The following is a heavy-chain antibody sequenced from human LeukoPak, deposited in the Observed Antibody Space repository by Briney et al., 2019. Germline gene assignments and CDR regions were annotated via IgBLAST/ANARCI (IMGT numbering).Heavy chain of an antibody. CDR2: ISYDGSNK. D-gene: IGHD5-12*01. Sequence: RGSLRLSCAASGFTFSSYAMHWVRQAPGKGLEWVAVISYDGSNKYYADSVKGRFTISRDNSKNTLYLQMNSLRAEDTAVYYCARDRWDIVANFDYWGQGTLVTVSS. CDR1: GFTFSSYA. V-gene: IGHV3-30*04. J-gene: IGHJ4*02. CDR3: ARDRWDIVANFDY.